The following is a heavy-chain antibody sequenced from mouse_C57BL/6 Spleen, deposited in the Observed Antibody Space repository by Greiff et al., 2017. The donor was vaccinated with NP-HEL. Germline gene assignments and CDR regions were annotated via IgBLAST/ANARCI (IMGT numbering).Heavy chain of an antibody. CDR1: GYTFTDYN. Sequence: VQLQQSGPELVKPGASVKMSCKASGYTFTDYNMHWVKQSHGKSLEWIGYINPNNGGTSYNQKFKGKATLTVNKSSSTAYMELRSLTSEDSAVYYCARAHYGSTSWFAYWGQGTLVTVSA. CDR2: INPNNGGT. CDR3: ARAHYGSTSWFAY. V-gene: IGHV1-22*01. D-gene: IGHD1-1*01. J-gene: IGHJ3*01.